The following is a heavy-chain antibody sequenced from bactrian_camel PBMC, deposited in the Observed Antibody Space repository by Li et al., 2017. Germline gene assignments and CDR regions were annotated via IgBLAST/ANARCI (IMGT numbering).Heavy chain of an antibody. CDR2: ISTVAGTT. V-gene: IGHV3S53*01. Sequence: HVQLVESGGGSVEAGGSLRLSCEVIGLVDSPRCMGWFRQAPGKKREGVARISTVAGTTNYADSVSVRFTISQDNTKATVYLQMDSLKPEDTAMYYCAADIYPCAAVRRPATVYWGKGTQVTVS. CDR1: GLVDSPRC. D-gene: IGHD6*01. J-gene: IGHJ7*01.